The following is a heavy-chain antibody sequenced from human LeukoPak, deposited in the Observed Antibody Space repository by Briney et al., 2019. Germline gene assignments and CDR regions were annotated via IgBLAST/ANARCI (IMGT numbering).Heavy chain of an antibody. CDR3: ARVNRDWYSSSWYIGRKFDY. CDR1: GGSFSGYY. V-gene: IGHV4-34*01. J-gene: IGHJ4*02. Sequence: SETLSLTCAVYGGSFSGYYWSWIRQPPGKGLEWIGEINHSGSTNYNPSLKSRVTISVDTSKNQFSLKLSSVTAADTAVYYCARVNRDWYSSSWYIGRKFDYWGQGTLVTVSS. D-gene: IGHD6-13*01. CDR2: INHSGST.